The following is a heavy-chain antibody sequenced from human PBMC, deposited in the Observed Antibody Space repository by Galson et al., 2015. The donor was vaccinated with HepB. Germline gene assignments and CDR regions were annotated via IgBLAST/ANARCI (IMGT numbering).Heavy chain of an antibody. J-gene: IGHJ4*02. V-gene: IGHV3-11*01. Sequence: SLRLSCATSGFSFTGNYMSWLRQAPGKGLEWISYISSSGTTTYYADSVKGRFTISRDNAKRSVSLHMRGLRAEDTAAYYCARASIAVQTSSLWYWGQGTLVTVPS. CDR3: ARASIAVQTSSLWY. CDR2: ISSSGTTT. D-gene: IGHD2-15*01. CDR1: GFSFTGNY.